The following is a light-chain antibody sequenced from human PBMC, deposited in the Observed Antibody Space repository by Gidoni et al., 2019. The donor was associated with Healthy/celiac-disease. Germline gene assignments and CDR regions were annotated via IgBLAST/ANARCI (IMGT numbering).Light chain of an antibody. V-gene: IGKV4-1*01. CDR3: QQYYSTPT. J-gene: IGKJ5*01. CDR2: WAS. CDR1: QSVLYSSNNKKY. Sequence: DIVMTQSPDYLAVSLGERATINCKSSQSVLYSSNNKKYLAWYQQKPGQPPKLLIYWASTRESGVPDRFSGSGSGTDFTLTISSLQAEDLAVYYCQQYYSTPTFXXXTRLEIK.